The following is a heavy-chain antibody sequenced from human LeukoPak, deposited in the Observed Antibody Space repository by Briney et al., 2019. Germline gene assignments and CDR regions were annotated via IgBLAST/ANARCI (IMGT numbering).Heavy chain of an antibody. J-gene: IGHJ4*02. CDR3: AKLVTHFDY. Sequence: GGSLRLSCAASGFTFSSYAMSWVCQAPGKGLEWVSSISGSGGNTYYADSVKGRFTISGDNSKNTLYMQMNSLRAEDTAVYYCAKLVTHFDYWGQGTLVTVSS. CDR2: ISGSGGNT. V-gene: IGHV3-23*01. CDR1: GFTFSSYA. D-gene: IGHD4-23*01.